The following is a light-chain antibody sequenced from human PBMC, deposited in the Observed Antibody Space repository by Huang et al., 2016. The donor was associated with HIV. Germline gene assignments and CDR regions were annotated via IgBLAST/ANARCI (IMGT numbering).Light chain of an antibody. V-gene: IGKV1-9*01. J-gene: IGKJ5*01. CDR3: QQLNSYPSIT. CDR1: QGISSY. Sequence: IQLTQSPSSLSASVGDRVTITCRASQGISSYLAWYQQKPGKAPKLLIYAASTLQSGVPSRFSGSGSGTDFTLTISSLQPEDCATYYCQQLNSYPSITFGQGTRLEIK. CDR2: AAS.